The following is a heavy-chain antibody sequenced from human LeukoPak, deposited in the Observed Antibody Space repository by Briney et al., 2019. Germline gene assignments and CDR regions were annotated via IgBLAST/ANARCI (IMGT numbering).Heavy chain of an antibody. CDR2: IYYSGIT. CDR3: ARIPNYYGSGSYVDY. Sequence: SETLSLTCTVSGGSISSYYWSWIRQPPGKGLEWIGYIYYSGITNYNPSLKSRVTISVDTSKNQFSLKLSSVTAADTAVYYCARIPNYYGSGSYVDYWGQGTLVTVSS. CDR1: GGSISSYY. D-gene: IGHD3-10*01. V-gene: IGHV4-59*01. J-gene: IGHJ4*02.